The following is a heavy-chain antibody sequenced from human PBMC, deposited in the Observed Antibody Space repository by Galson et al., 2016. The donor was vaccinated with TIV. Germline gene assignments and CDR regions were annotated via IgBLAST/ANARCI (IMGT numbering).Heavy chain of an antibody. V-gene: IGHV4-59*01. D-gene: IGHD2-21*02. J-gene: IGHJ6*03. Sequence: LSLTCTVSGDSIRSYYWTWVRQPPGKGLERIGHVFYSESADYSPSLKSRVTISLDRSKNQFSLNLRSVTAADTAVYYCARDKSDFDTVDYFYYYMDVWGKGTTVTVSS. CDR2: VFYSESA. CDR3: ARDKSDFDTVDYFYYYMDV. CDR1: GDSIRSYY.